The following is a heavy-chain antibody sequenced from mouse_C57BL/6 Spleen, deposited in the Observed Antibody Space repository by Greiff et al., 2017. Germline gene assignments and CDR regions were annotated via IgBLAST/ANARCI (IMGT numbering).Heavy chain of an antibody. V-gene: IGHV1-81*01. CDR1: GYTFTSYG. Sequence: QVQLQQSGAELARPGASVKLSCKASGYTFTSYGISWVKQRTGQGLEWIGEIYPRSGNTYYNEKFKGKATLTADKSSSTAYMELRSLTSEDSAVYFWARNYYDYDVGYAMDYWGQGTSVTVSS. CDR3: ARNYYDYDVGYAMDY. CDR2: IYPRSGNT. J-gene: IGHJ4*01. D-gene: IGHD2-4*01.